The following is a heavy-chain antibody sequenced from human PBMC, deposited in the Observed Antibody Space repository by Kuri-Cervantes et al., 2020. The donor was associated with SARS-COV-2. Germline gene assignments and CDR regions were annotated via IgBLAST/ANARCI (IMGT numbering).Heavy chain of an antibody. Sequence: SETLSLTCAVYGGSFSGYYWSWIRQPPGKGLEWIGHIYTSGSTNYNPSLKSRVTISVDTSKNQFSLKLGSVTAADTAMYYCARDWGYSYGCCAFDTWGQGTMVTVSS. J-gene: IGHJ3*02. V-gene: IGHV4-4*08. CDR1: GGSFSGYY. CDR2: IYTSGST. CDR3: ARDWGYSYGCCAFDT. D-gene: IGHD5-18*01.